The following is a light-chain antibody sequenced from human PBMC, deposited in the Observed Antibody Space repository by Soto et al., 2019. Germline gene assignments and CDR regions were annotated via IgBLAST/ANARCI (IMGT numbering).Light chain of an antibody. CDR1: QSVSSN. J-gene: IGKJ3*01. Sequence: EIVMTQSPATLSVSPGERATLSCRASQSVSSNLAWYQQKPGQAPRLLIYGASTRATGIPARFSGSGSGTDFTLTISSLEPEDFAVYYCQHYGSALFTFGPGTKVDVK. CDR3: QHYGSALFT. CDR2: GAS. V-gene: IGKV3-15*01.